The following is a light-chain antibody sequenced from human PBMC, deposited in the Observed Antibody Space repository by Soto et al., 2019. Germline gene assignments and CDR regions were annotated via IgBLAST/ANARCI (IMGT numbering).Light chain of an antibody. CDR3: QQAVSFPYT. CDR1: QGLGTW. Sequence: DIRLTQSPSSVSASVGDRVTITCRASQGLGTWLAWYQQKPGTAPKVLIYAASDLQSGVPSRFSGSGSGTTFTLTISSLQPEDFATYFCQQAVSFPYTFGQGTKLEIK. J-gene: IGKJ2*01. CDR2: AAS. V-gene: IGKV1-12*01.